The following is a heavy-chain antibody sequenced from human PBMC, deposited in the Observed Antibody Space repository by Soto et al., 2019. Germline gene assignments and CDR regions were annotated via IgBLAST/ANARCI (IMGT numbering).Heavy chain of an antibody. D-gene: IGHD3-16*01. Sequence: EVQLVESGGGLVKPGGSLRLSCAASGFTFSSYSMNWVRQAPGKGLEWVSSISSSSSYIYYADSVKGRFTISRDNAKNSLYLQMSSLRAEDTAVYNCARDWGYYYYYGMDVWGQGTTVTVSS. CDR3: ARDWGYYYYYGMDV. CDR1: GFTFSSYS. CDR2: ISSSSSYI. V-gene: IGHV3-21*01. J-gene: IGHJ6*02.